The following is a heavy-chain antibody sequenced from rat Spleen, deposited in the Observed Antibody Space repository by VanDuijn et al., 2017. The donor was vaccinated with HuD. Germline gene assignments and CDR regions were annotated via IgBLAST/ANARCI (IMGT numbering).Heavy chain of an antibody. CDR1: GFTFNNYW. J-gene: IGHJ2*01. D-gene: IGHD1-6*01. CDR2: INYDGDTT. V-gene: IGHV5-31*01. CDR3: TRDRILRSTGFDY. Sequence: EVQLVESGGGLVQPGRSLKLSCVASGFTFNNYWMTWIRQAPGKGLEWVASINYDGDTTYYRDSVKGRFNISRDNAKSSLYLQMDSLRSEDTATYYCTRDRILRSTGFDYWGQGVMVTVSS.